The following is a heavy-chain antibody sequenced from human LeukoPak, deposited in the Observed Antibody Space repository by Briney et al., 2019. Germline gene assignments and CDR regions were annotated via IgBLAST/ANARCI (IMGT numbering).Heavy chain of an antibody. CDR3: ARVKSSGFYFDY. J-gene: IGHJ4*02. CDR2: IYYGGST. Sequence: SETLSLTCTVSGGSISSYYWSWIRQPPGKGLEWIGYIYYGGSTNYNPSLKSRVTISVDTSKNQFSLKLSSVTAADTAVYYCARVKSSGFYFDYWGQGTLVTVSS. D-gene: IGHD6-19*01. CDR1: GGSISSYY. V-gene: IGHV4-59*01.